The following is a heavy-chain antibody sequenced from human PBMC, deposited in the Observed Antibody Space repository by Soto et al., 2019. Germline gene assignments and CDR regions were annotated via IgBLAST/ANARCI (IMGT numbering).Heavy chain of an antibody. CDR3: ARGGGWYVWFDP. J-gene: IGHJ5*02. V-gene: IGHV1-3*01. D-gene: IGHD6-19*01. CDR1: GYTFTSYA. CDR2: INAGNGNT. Sequence: ASVKVSCKASGYTFTSYAMHWVRQAPGQRLEWMGWINAGNGNTKYSQKFQGRVTITRDTSASTAYVELSSLRSEDTAVYYCARGGGWYVWFDPWGQGTLVTGSS.